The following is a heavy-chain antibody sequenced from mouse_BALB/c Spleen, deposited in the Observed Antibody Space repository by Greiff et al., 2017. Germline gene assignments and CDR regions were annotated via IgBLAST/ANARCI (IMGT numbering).Heavy chain of an antibody. CDR1: GFSLTSYG. CDR2: IWAGGST. Sequence: VMLVESGPGLVAPSQSLSITCTVSGFSLTSYGVHWVRQPPGKGLEWLGVIWAGGSTNYNSALMSRLSISKDNSKSQVFLKMNSLQTDDTAMYYCARDDGYYDYAMDYWGQGTSVTVSS. D-gene: IGHD2-3*01. V-gene: IGHV2-9*02. J-gene: IGHJ4*01. CDR3: ARDDGYYDYAMDY.